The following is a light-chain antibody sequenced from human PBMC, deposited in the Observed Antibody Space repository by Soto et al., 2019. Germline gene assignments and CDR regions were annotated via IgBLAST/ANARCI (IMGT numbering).Light chain of an antibody. V-gene: IGKV3-20*01. J-gene: IGKJ2*01. CDR3: QQYGRGT. CDR1: QSVSSSY. Sequence: EIVLTQSPCTLSLSPGERATISCRASQSVSSSYLAWYQQKPGQAPRLLIYGASSRATGIPDRFSGSGSGTDFTLTISRLEPEDFAVYYCQQYGRGTFGQGTKLEIK. CDR2: GAS.